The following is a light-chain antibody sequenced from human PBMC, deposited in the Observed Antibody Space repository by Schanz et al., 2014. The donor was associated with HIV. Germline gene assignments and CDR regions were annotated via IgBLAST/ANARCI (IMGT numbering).Light chain of an antibody. Sequence: DIVMTQSPDSLAVSLGERATINCKSSQSVLYSSNNKNYLAWFQQKAGQPPKLLISWASARHAGVPDRITGSGSGTHFTLTINSLQPEDFATYYCLQHNTYPRTFGQGTKVEI. J-gene: IGKJ1*01. V-gene: IGKV4-1*01. CDR3: LQHNTYPRT. CDR2: WAS. CDR1: QSVLYSSNNKNY.